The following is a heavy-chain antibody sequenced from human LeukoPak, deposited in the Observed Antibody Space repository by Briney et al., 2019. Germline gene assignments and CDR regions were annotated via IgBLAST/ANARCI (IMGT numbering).Heavy chain of an antibody. CDR2: ISYDGSNK. V-gene: IGHV3-30*04. Sequence: GGSLRLSCAASGFTFSSYAMHWVRQAPGKGLEWVAVISYDGSNKYYADSVKGRFTISRDNSKNTLYLQMNSLRAEDTAVYYCASDREQEVAAGWFDGCGQGTLATV. CDR3: ASDREQEVAAGWFDG. CDR1: GFTFSSYA. D-gene: IGHD6-13*01. J-gene: IGHJ5*02.